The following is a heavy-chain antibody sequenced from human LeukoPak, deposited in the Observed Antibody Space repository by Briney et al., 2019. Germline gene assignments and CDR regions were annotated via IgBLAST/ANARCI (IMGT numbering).Heavy chain of an antibody. CDR3: ARDAVGGRVDAFDI. CDR2: ISSSGSTI. CDR1: GFTLSSYE. J-gene: IGHJ3*02. D-gene: IGHD1-26*01. V-gene: IGHV3-48*03. Sequence: PGGSLRLSCAASGFTLSSYEMNWVRQAPGKGLEWVSYISSSGSTIYYADSVKGRFTISRDNAKNSLYLQMNSLRAEDRAVYYCARDAVGGRVDAFDIGGRGTMATVSS.